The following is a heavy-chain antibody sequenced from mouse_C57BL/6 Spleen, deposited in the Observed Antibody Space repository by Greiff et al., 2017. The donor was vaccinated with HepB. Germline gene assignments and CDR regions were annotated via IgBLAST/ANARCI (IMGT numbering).Heavy chain of an antibody. CDR3: ARRITTVVAKYFDV. J-gene: IGHJ1*03. Sequence: VQLQQSGPELVKPGASVKISCKASGYSFTDYNMNWVKQSNGKSLEWIGVINPNYGTTSYNQKFKGKATLTVDQSSSTAYMQLNRLTSEDSAVYYCARRITTVVAKYFDVWGTGTTVTVSS. CDR2: INPNYGTT. CDR1: GYSFTDYN. V-gene: IGHV1-39*01. D-gene: IGHD1-1*01.